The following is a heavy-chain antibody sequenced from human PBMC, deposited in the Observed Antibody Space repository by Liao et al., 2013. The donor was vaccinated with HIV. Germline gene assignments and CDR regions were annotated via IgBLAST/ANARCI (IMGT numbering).Heavy chain of an antibody. CDR1: GGSISSGTYH. V-gene: IGHV4-61*02. CDR3: ARGRYYDSSAYYPNWFDP. D-gene: IGHD3-22*01. J-gene: IGHJ5*02. CDR2: IYTSGST. Sequence: QLRLQESGSGLVKPSQTLSLTCIVSGGSISSGTYHWSWIRQPAGKGLEWIGRIYTSGSTNYNPSLKSRATISVDTSKNQISLKLTSVTAADTAVYYCARGRYYDSSAYYPNWFDPWGQGTLVTVSA.